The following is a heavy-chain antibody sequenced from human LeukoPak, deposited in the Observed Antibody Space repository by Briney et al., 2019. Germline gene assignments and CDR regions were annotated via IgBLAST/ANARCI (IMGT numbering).Heavy chain of an antibody. D-gene: IGHD3-9*01. V-gene: IGHV3-7*04. J-gene: IGHJ5*02. CDR1: GFTFSSYW. Sequence: PGGSLRLSCAGFGFTFSSYWMSWVRQAPGKGPEWVANIKQDGSEKYYVDSVKGRFAISRDNAKNSLYLQMNSLRAEDTAVYYCARGTTYYDILTGYLSRWFDPWGQGTLVTVSS. CDR2: IKQDGSEK. CDR3: ARGTTYYDILTGYLSRWFDP.